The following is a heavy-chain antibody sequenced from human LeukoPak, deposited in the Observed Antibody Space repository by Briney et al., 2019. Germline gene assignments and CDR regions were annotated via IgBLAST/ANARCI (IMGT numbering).Heavy chain of an antibody. CDR2: IIPILGIA. Sequence: ASVKVSCKASGGTFSSYAISWVRQAPGQGLEWMGRIIPILGIANYAQKFQGRVTITADKSTSTAYMELSSLRSEDTAVYYCARDMAPYGSSWFPSPPYYYYGMDVWGQGTTVTVSS. D-gene: IGHD6-13*01. CDR3: ARDMAPYGSSWFPSPPYYYYGMDV. J-gene: IGHJ6*02. V-gene: IGHV1-69*04. CDR1: GGTFSSYA.